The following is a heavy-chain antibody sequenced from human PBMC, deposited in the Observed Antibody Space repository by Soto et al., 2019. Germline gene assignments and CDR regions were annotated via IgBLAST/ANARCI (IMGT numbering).Heavy chain of an antibody. D-gene: IGHD3-22*01. CDR2: IYSGGST. CDR1: GFTVSSNY. V-gene: IGHV3-53*01. J-gene: IGHJ4*02. Sequence: GGSLRLSCAASGFTVSSNYMSWVRQAPGKGLEWVSVIYSGGSTYYADSVKGRFTISRDNSKNTLYLQMNSLRAEDTAVYYCARDGKDSSGYYYAFLYYWGQGTLVTVSS. CDR3: ARDGKDSSGYYYAFLYY.